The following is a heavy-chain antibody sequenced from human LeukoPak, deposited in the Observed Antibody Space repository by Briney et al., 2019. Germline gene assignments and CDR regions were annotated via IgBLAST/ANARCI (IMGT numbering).Heavy chain of an antibody. D-gene: IGHD3-16*02. CDR1: GYTLTELS. Sequence: GASVKVSCKVSGYTLTELSMHWVRQAPGKGLEWMGGFDPEDGETIYAQKLQGRVTMTEDTSTDTAYMELSSLRSEDTAVYYCATDLTTFGGVIVIPYYWGQGTLVTVSS. CDR3: ATDLTTFGGVIVIPYY. CDR2: FDPEDGET. J-gene: IGHJ4*02. V-gene: IGHV1-24*01.